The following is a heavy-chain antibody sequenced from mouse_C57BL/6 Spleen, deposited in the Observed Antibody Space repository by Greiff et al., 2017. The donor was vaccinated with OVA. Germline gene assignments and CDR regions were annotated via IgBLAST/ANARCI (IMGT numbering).Heavy chain of an antibody. CDR2: INPNYGTT. Sequence: VHVKQSGPELVKPGASVKISCKASGYSFTDCNMNWVKQSNGKSLEWIGVINPNYGTTSYNQKFKGKATLTVDQSSSTAYMQLNSLTFEDSAVYYCARERLGRSFDYWGQGTTLTVSS. J-gene: IGHJ2*01. CDR3: ARERLGRSFDY. CDR1: GYSFTDCN. V-gene: IGHV1-39*01. D-gene: IGHD4-1*01.